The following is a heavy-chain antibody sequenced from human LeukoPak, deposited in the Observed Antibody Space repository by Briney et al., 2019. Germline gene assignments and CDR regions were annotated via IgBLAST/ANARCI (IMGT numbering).Heavy chain of an antibody. V-gene: IGHV3-7*01. J-gene: IGHJ6*03. CDR1: GFTFSNYW. CDR3: ARDRMGYYYYYMDV. Sequence: GGSLRLSCAASGFTFSNYWMHWVRQAPGKGLEWVANIKQDGSEKYYVDSVKGRFTISRDNAKNSLYLQMNSLRAEDTAVYYCARDRMGYYYYYMDVWGKGTTVTVSS. D-gene: IGHD2-15*01. CDR2: IKQDGSEK.